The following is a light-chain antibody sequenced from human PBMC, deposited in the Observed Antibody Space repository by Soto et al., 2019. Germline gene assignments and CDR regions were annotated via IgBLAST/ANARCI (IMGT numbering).Light chain of an antibody. J-gene: IGKJ4*01. Sequence: EIVLTQSPGTLSLSPGERATLSCRANQTVFDNYLAWYRHKPGQAPRLLMYATSNRATGIPDRFSGSGSGRDFTLTISRLEPEDFAVYYCQQYCITSTRTFGGGTKVEIK. CDR3: QQYCITSTRT. CDR1: QTVFDNY. CDR2: ATS. V-gene: IGKV3-20*01.